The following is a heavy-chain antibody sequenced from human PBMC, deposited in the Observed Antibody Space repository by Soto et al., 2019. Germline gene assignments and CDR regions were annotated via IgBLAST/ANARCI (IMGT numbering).Heavy chain of an antibody. V-gene: IGHV4-59*01. CDR2: IYHTGYT. D-gene: IGHD1-26*01. CDR3: VRERWEGEIRVWYFDL. J-gene: IGHJ2*01. CDR1: TVSIRNYY. Sequence: HVQLQGSGPGLVKTSETRSLTCTVSTVSIRNYYWTWIRQSPGKDLEWIGLIYHTGYTSYSPSLRRQVTIPRDTSHRDTSTVQFALALTSVTAADTAIYYCVRERWEGEIRVWYFDLWGRGTLVSVSS.